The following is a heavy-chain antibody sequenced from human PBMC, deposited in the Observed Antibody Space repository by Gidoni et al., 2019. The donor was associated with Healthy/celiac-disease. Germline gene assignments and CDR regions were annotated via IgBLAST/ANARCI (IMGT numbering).Heavy chain of an antibody. CDR1: GFTFSSYA. CDR2: ISGSGGST. CDR3: AKFTDSSGYYYLNY. V-gene: IGHV3-23*01. Sequence: EVQLLESGGGLVQPGGSLRLSCSASGFTFSSYAMSWVRQAPGKGLEWVSAISGSGGSTYYADSVKGRFTISRDNSKNTLYLQMNSLRAEDTAVYYCAKFTDSSGYYYLNYWGQGTLVTVSS. J-gene: IGHJ4*02. D-gene: IGHD3-22*01.